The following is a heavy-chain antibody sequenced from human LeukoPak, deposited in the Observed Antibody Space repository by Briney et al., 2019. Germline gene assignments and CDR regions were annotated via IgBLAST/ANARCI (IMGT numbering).Heavy chain of an antibody. Sequence: SETLSLTCAVYGGSFSGYYWSWIRQPPGKGLDWIGEINHSGSTNYNPSLKSRVTISVDTSKNQFSLKLSSVTAADTAVYYCARGMLYYDYVWGSYRYPYYFDYWGQGTLVTVSS. D-gene: IGHD3-16*02. CDR2: INHSGST. V-gene: IGHV4-34*01. J-gene: IGHJ4*02. CDR1: GGSFSGYY. CDR3: ARGMLYYDYVWGSYRYPYYFDY.